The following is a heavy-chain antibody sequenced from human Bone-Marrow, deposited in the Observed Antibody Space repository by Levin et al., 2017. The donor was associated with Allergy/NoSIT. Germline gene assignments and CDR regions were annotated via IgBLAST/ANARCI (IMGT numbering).Heavy chain of an antibody. J-gene: IGHJ5*02. Sequence: PGESLKISCAASGFTFSSYGMHWVRQAPGKGLEWVAVISYDGSNKYYADSVKGRFTISRDNSKNTLYLQMNSLRAEDTAVYYCAKDQGSSWTNWFDPWGQGTLVTVSS. D-gene: IGHD6-13*01. V-gene: IGHV3-30*18. CDR2: ISYDGSNK. CDR1: GFTFSSYG. CDR3: AKDQGSSWTNWFDP.